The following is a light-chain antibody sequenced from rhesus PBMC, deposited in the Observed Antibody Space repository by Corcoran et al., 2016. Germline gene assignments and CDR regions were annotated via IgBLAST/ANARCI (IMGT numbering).Light chain of an antibody. J-gene: IGKJ2*01. V-gene: IGKV4-1*01. CDR2: WAS. CDR1: QSLLYSSNNKNY. Sequence: DIVMTQSPDSLAVSLGERVTINCKSSQSLLYSSNNKNYLAWYQQKPGQALMLLRYWASTRESGVPNRLGGSGAWTDFTLTISGLKAEDVGVYYCQQYYSTPYSFGQGTKVEIK. CDR3: QQYYSTPYS.